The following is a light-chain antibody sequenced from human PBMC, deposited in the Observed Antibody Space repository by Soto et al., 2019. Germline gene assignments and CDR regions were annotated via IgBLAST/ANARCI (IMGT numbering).Light chain of an antibody. J-gene: IGKJ1*01. Sequence: DTVMTQSPVTLSGSPGERVTLSCRASQGIISNLAWYQQKRGQAPRVLIYGASTRATGVPDRFSGSGSGTEFTLTITSLQSEDSAIYYCQQYYDWPRTFGQGTKGDIK. CDR2: GAS. V-gene: IGKV3-15*01. CDR3: QQYYDWPRT. CDR1: QGIISN.